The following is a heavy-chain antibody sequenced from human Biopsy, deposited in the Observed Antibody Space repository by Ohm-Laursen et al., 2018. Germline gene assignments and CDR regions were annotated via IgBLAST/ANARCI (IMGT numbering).Heavy chain of an antibody. CDR2: ITWSGGTT. V-gene: IGHV3-20*01. CDR3: ARRGSGDYYFDY. D-gene: IGHD4-17*01. J-gene: IGHJ4*02. Sequence: SLRLSCAAAGFTFTSYGMHWVRHVPGKGLEWVSGITWSGGTTSYVDSVKGRFTISRDNAKKSLYLQMNSLRAEDTALYHCARRGSGDYYFDYWGQGTLVTVSS. CDR1: GFTFTSYG.